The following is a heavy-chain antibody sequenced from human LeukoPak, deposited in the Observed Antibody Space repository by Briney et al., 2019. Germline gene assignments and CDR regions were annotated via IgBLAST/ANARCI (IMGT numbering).Heavy chain of an antibody. V-gene: IGHV1-46*01. D-gene: IGHD3-10*01. CDR1: GYTFTRYY. CDR3: ARGLGSGSPPYYYYMDV. CDR2: INPSGGST. J-gene: IGHJ6*03. Sequence: ASVKVSCKASGYTFTRYYIHWVRQAPGQGLEWMGTINPSGGSTSYAQKFQGRLTVTRDMSTSTAYMELSRLRSDDTAVYYCARGLGSGSPPYYYYMDVWGKGTTVTVSS.